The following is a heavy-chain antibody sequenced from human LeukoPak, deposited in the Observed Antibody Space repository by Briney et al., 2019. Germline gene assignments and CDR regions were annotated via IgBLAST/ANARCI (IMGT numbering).Heavy chain of an antibody. CDR1: VFTLGSYW. CDR2: VNPDGSGT. V-gene: IGHV3-74*01. Sequence: GGSLRLSCAASVFTLGSYWAHCVRHAPRKGLVWVSRVNPDGSGTDYADSVKGRFTISRDNAKNTLYLQMNSLRADDTALYYYVREPDGGKYYQCGMDFWGQGTTVTVSS. J-gene: IGHJ6*02. D-gene: IGHD2-2*01. CDR3: VREPDGGKYYQCGMDF.